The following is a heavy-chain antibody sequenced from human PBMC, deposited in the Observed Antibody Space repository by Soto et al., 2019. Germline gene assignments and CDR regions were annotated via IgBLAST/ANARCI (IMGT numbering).Heavy chain of an antibody. J-gene: IGHJ6*02. V-gene: IGHV3-30*18. CDR3: AKDIGYCSGGTCYQHDYYYYYGMDV. D-gene: IGHD2-15*01. CDR2: ISYDGSNK. CDR1: GFTFSSYG. Sequence: PGGSLRLSCAASGFTFSSYGMHWVRQAPGKGLEWVAVISYDGSNKYYADSVKGRFTISRDNSKNTLYLQMNSLRAEDTAVYYCAKDIGYCSGGTCYQHDYYYYYGMDVWGQGTTDTVFS.